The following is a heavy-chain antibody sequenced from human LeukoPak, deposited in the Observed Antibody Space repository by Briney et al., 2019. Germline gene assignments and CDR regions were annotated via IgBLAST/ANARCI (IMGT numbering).Heavy chain of an antibody. Sequence: ESLKISCQGFGYSFTNYWIGWVCQMPGKGLEWMGIIYPGDSDTRYSPSFQGQVTISADKSISTAYLQWSSLKASDTAMYYCARQTSYSLDIWGQGTMVTVSS. CDR2: IYPGDSDT. D-gene: IGHD2-15*01. J-gene: IGHJ3*02. V-gene: IGHV5-51*01. CDR3: ARQTSYSLDI. CDR1: GYSFTNYW.